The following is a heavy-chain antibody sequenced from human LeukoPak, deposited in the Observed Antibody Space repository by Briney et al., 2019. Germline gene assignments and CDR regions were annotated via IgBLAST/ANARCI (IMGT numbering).Heavy chain of an antibody. CDR1: GYTFTSYG. V-gene: IGHV1-18*03. J-gene: IGHJ4*02. CDR2: ISAYNGNT. D-gene: IGHD2-21*02. Sequence: ASVKVSCKASGYTFTSYGISWVRQAPGQGLEWMGWISAYNGNTNYAQKLQGRVTMTTDTSTSTAYMELRSLRSDDMAVYYCARDLIETYCGGDCHPTLFDYWGQGTLVTVSS. CDR3: ARDLIETYCGGDCHPTLFDY.